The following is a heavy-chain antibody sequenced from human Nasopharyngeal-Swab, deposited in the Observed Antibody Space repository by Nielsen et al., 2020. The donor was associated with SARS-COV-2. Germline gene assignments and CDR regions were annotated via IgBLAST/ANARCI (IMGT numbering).Heavy chain of an antibody. CDR1: GFTFSSYA. CDR2: ISYDGSNK. J-gene: IGHJ4*02. V-gene: IGHV3-30*04. CDR3: ARAVGAGEFDY. D-gene: IGHD1-26*01. Sequence: GESLKISCAASGFTFSSYAMHWVRQAPGKGLEWVAVISYDGSNKYYADSVKGRFTISRDNSKNTLYLQMNSLRAEDTAVYYCARAVGAGEFDYWGQGTPVTVSS.